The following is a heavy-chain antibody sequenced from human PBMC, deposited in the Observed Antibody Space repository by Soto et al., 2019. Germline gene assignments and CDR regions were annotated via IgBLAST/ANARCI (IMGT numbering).Heavy chain of an antibody. CDR1: GFTFSSYW. CDR3: AREGPYSSGCLDY. D-gene: IGHD6-19*01. V-gene: IGHV3-74*01. Sequence: GGSLRLSCAASGFTFSSYWMHWVRQAPGKGLVWVSRINSDGSSTSYADSVKGRFTISRDNAKNTLYLQMNSLRAEDTAVYYCAREGPYSSGCLDYWGQGTLVTVSS. J-gene: IGHJ4*02. CDR2: INSDGSST.